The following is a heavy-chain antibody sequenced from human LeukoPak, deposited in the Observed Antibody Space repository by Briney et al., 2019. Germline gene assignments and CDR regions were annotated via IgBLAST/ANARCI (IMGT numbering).Heavy chain of an antibody. D-gene: IGHD4-23*01. V-gene: IGHV4-34*01. CDR3: ARGFVGGNSLAY. Sequence: SETLSLTCAVYGGSFSGNYWSWSRQPPGKGPEWIGEINHSGSTNYNPSLKSRVTISVDTSKNQFSLKLSSVTAADTAVYYCARGFVGGNSLAYWGQGTLVTVSS. CDR1: GGSFSGNY. J-gene: IGHJ4*02. CDR2: INHSGST.